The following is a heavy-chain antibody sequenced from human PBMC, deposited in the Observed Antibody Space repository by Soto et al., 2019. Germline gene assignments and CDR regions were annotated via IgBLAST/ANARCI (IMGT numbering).Heavy chain of an antibody. Sequence: ASVKGSCKAAGYTFTRYGISWVRQDTGQGLEWMGWISAYNGNTNYAQKLQGRVTMTTDTSTSTAYMELRSLRSDDTAVYYCARVPEQLVPDFDYWGQGTLVTVSS. CDR2: ISAYNGNT. V-gene: IGHV1-18*01. J-gene: IGHJ4*02. D-gene: IGHD6-13*01. CDR1: GYTFTRYG. CDR3: ARVPEQLVPDFDY.